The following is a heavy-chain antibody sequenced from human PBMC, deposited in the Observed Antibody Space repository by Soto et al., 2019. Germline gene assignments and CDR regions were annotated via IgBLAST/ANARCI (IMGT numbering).Heavy chain of an antibody. V-gene: IGHV1-46*01. J-gene: IGHJ6*03. D-gene: IGHD6-13*01. CDR2: INASSGST. CDR3: ARVGIAAAEKYYYYYYMDV. Sequence: SVKVSCKASGYTFTSYLISWLRHAPEQGLEWMGKINASSGSTSYAQKFQGRVTMTRDTSTSTVYMELSSLRSEDTAAYYCARVGIAAAEKYYYYYYMDVWGKGTTVTVSS. CDR1: GYTFTSYL.